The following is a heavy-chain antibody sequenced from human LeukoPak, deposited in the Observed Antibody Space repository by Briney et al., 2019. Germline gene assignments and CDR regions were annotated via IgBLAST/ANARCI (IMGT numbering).Heavy chain of an antibody. Sequence: AGSLRLSCAASGFTVSSNYMSWVRQAPGKGLEWVSVIYSGGSTYYADSVKGRFTISRDNSKNTLYLQMNSLRAEDTAVYYCARDIRSNYYDSSGYYPYWGQGTLVTVS. D-gene: IGHD3-22*01. J-gene: IGHJ4*02. V-gene: IGHV3-53*01. CDR3: ARDIRSNYYDSSGYYPY. CDR2: IYSGGST. CDR1: GFTVSSNY.